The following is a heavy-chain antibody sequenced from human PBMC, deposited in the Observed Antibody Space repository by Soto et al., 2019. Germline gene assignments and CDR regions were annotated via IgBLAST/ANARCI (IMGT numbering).Heavy chain of an antibody. Sequence: EVQLVESGGGLVQPGGSLRLSCVASGFTFNDYWMHWVRQAPGKGLVWVARINGDGSTTTYVDSVQGRFTISRANARNTLYLHLSSLRPEDTALYYCARGYSSGPGSWGQGTLVTVSS. CDR3: ARGYSSGPGS. CDR2: INGDGSTT. CDR1: GFTFNDYW. V-gene: IGHV3-74*01. D-gene: IGHD6-19*01. J-gene: IGHJ5*02.